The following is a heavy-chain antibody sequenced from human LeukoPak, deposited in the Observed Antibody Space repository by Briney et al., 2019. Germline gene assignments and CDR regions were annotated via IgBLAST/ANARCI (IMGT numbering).Heavy chain of an antibody. CDR2: IIPIFGTA. J-gene: IGHJ4*02. D-gene: IGHD3-10*01. V-gene: IGHV1-69*05. CDR3: ARQRRVYGSGSYYQFDY. Sequence: ASVKVSCKASGGTFSCYAISWVRQAPGQGLEWVGGIIPIFGTANYAQKFQGRVTITTDESTSTAYMELSSLRSEDTAVYYCARQRRVYGSGSYYQFDYWGQGTLVTVSS. CDR1: GGTFSCYA.